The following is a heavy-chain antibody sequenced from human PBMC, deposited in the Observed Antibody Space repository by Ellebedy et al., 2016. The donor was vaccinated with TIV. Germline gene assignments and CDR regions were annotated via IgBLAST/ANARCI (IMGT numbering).Heavy chain of an antibody. Sequence: SETLSLTXAVYGGPFSGYYWSWIRQPPGKGLEWIGAINHSGSTNYNPSLKSRVTISVDTSKNQFSLKLSSVTAADTAVYYCARAVVVAGLLYYYNGMDVWGQGTTVTVSS. CDR2: INHSGST. J-gene: IGHJ6*02. V-gene: IGHV4-34*01. D-gene: IGHD2-15*01. CDR1: GGPFSGYY. CDR3: ARAVVVAGLLYYYNGMDV.